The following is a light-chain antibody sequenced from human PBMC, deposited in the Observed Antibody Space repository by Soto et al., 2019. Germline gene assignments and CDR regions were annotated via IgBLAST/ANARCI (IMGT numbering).Light chain of an antibody. CDR3: QQYGSSPS. CDR1: QTVGSRY. V-gene: IGKV3-20*01. J-gene: IGKJ4*01. CDR2: GAS. Sequence: ENVLTQSPDTLSLSPGDRVTLSCSASQTVGSRYLAWYQHKPGQAPRLLIYGASSRATGIPDRFSGSGYGTEFTLTIGRLEPEVFAVYYCQQYGSSPSFGGGTKVEIK.